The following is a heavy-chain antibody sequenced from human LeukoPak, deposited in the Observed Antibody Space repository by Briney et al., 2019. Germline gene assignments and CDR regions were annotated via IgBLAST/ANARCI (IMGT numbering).Heavy chain of an antibody. Sequence: GGSLRLSCAASGFTFSSYAMSWVRQAPGKGLEWVSYISASGSTIYYADSVKGRFTISRDNAKNSLYLQMNSLRAEDTAVYYCARMGLGSTYYFDYWGQGTLVTVSS. CDR3: ARMGLGSTYYFDY. CDR1: GFTFSSYA. CDR2: ISASGSTI. J-gene: IGHJ4*02. V-gene: IGHV3-48*03. D-gene: IGHD1-26*01.